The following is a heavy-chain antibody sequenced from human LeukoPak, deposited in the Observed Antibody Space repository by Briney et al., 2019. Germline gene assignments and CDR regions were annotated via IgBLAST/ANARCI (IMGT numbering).Heavy chain of an antibody. Sequence: PGGSLRLSCAASGFTFSSYGMHWVRQAPGKGLEWVAVISYDGSNKYYADSVKGRFTISRDNSKNTLYLQMNSLRAEDTAVYYCAKTEVVQWLVPKYYFDYWGQGTLVTVSS. CDR3: AKTEVVQWLVPKYYFDY. CDR1: GFTFSSYG. J-gene: IGHJ4*02. V-gene: IGHV3-30*18. CDR2: ISYDGSNK. D-gene: IGHD6-19*01.